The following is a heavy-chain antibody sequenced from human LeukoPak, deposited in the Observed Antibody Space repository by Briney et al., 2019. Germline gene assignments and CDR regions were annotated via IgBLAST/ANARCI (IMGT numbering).Heavy chain of an antibody. D-gene: IGHD1-26*01. J-gene: IGHJ6*03. Sequence: GGSLRLSCAASGFTFSGFWMHWVRQAPGKGLVWVSRIDSDGSGTSYAESVKGRFTISRDNSKNTLYLQLNSLRVEDTAVYYCAKNRGAGSHYYYHMNVWGKGTTVTVSS. CDR3: AKNRGAGSHYYYHMNV. V-gene: IGHV3-74*01. CDR2: IDSDGSGT. CDR1: GFTFSGFW.